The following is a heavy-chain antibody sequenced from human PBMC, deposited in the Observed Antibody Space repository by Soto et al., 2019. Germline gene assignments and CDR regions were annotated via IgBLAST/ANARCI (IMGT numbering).Heavy chain of an antibody. CDR2: VSSSGSPI. V-gene: IGHV3-48*03. D-gene: IGHD5-18*01. J-gene: IGHJ5*01. CDR1: GFTFSSYD. CDR3: ARGPDPSLIHFGS. Sequence: PGGSLRLSCAASGFTFSSYDMNWVRQAPGKGLEWLSYVSSSGSPIYYADSVKGRFTISRDNAKNSLYLQMNSLRAEDTAVYYCARGPDPSLIHFGSWRQRPSVTASS.